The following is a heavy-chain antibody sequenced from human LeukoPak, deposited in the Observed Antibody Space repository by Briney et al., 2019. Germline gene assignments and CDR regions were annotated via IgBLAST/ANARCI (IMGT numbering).Heavy chain of an antibody. D-gene: IGHD3-10*01. J-gene: IGHJ5*02. CDR1: GGSFSGYY. Sequence: SETLSLTCAVYGGSFSGYYWSWIRQPPGKGLEWIGEINHSRSTNYNPSHKSRVTISVDASKNQFSLKLSSVTAADTAVYYCARDRGTYYYGSGSPRRGDNWFDPWGQGTLVTVSS. V-gene: IGHV4-34*01. CDR2: INHSRST. CDR3: ARDRGTYYYGSGSPRRGDNWFDP.